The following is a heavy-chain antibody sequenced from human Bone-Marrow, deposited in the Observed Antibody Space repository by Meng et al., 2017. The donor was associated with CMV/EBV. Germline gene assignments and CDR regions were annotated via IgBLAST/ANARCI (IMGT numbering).Heavy chain of an antibody. J-gene: IGHJ2*01. CDR2: IYYSGNT. Sequence: GSLRLSCTVSGGSISSYYWSWIRQPPGKGLEWIGYIYYSGNTNYNPSLKSRVTISVDTSKNQFSLKLSSVTAADTAVYYCARGGLGYDFWSGYYPIYWYFDLWGRGTLVTVSS. CDR1: GGSISSYY. V-gene: IGHV4-59*01. D-gene: IGHD3-3*01. CDR3: ARGGLGYDFWSGYYPIYWYFDL.